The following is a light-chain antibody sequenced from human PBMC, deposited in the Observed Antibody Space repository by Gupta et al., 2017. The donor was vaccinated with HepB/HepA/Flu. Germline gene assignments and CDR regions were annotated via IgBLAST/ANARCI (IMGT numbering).Light chain of an antibody. CDR1: QSVNNN. Sequence: IVMTQSPATLSVSPGERATLSCRASQSVNNNLAWYQQKPGQAPRLLIYGASTRATGIPARFSGSGSGTXFTLTIXSLQSEDFAVYYCQQYNNWPRTFGXGTRVEIK. V-gene: IGKV3-15*01. CDR2: GAS. CDR3: QQYNNWPRT. J-gene: IGKJ1*01.